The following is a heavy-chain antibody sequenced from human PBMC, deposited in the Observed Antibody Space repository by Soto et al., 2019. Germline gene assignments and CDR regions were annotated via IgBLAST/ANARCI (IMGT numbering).Heavy chain of an antibody. V-gene: IGHV4-4*07. D-gene: IGHD1-26*01. CDR2: IYATGTT. CDR3: ARGRTVGGLFDY. J-gene: IGHJ4*02. Sequence: SETLSLTCTVSGASISGFYWSWIRKSAGKGLEWIGRIYATGTTDYNPSLKSRVTMSVDTSKNQFSLNLNSVTAADTAVYFCARGRTVGGLFDYWGQGTMVTVSS. CDR1: GASISGFY.